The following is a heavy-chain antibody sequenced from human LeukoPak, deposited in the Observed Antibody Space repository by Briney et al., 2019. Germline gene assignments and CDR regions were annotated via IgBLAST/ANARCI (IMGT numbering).Heavy chain of an antibody. CDR3: ARQDGDGYNSEWFDP. Sequence: GESLEISCKGSGYSFTSYWISWVRQMPGKGLEWMGIIYPGDSDTRYSPSFQGQVTISADKSISTAYLQWSSLKASDTAMYYCARQDGDGYNSEWFDPWGQGTLVTVSS. V-gene: IGHV5-51*01. J-gene: IGHJ5*02. D-gene: IGHD5-24*01. CDR1: GYSFTSYW. CDR2: IYPGDSDT.